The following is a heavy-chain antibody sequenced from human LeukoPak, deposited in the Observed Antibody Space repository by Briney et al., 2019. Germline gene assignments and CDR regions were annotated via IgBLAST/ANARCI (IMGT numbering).Heavy chain of an antibody. CDR1: RLSFRNYA. V-gene: IGHV3-30*03. CDR3: ARDGGYSGYAGAFDI. CDR2: ISHDGINT. Sequence: GGSLRLFCAASRLSFRNYAMLGLRGVRGRGVEVVAYISHDGINTYYADSVKGRFTISRDNSKNTLYLQMNSLRAEDTAVYYCARDGGYSGYAGAFDIWGQGTMVTVSS. D-gene: IGHD5-12*01. J-gene: IGHJ3*02.